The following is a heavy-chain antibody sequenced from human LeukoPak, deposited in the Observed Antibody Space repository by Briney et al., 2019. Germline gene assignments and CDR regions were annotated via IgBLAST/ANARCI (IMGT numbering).Heavy chain of an antibody. CDR1: RFTFSTYA. D-gene: IGHD2/OR15-2a*01. CDR3: ARAINSAWHNIDY. CDR2: ISYHGSDK. V-gene: IGHV3-30*04. Sequence: GGSLRLSCVASRFTFSTYAMHWVRQAPGKGLKWVAVISYHGSDKYYVDSVKGRFTISRDNSKNTLYLQMNSLRTEDTAVFYCARAINSAWHNIDYWGQGTLVTVSS. J-gene: IGHJ4*02.